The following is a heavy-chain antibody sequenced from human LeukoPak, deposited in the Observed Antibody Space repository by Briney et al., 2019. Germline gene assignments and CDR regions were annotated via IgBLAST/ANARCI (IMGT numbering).Heavy chain of an antibody. CDR1: GFTFSGYA. CDR2: ISWNSGSI. CDR3: AKEYTPGTMIAGS. J-gene: IGHJ5*02. D-gene: IGHD3-22*01. Sequence: PGGSLRLSCTTSGFTFSGYAMHWVRQAPGKGLEWVSGISWNSGSIGYADSVKGRFTISRDNAKNSLYLQMNSLRAEDTALYYCAKEYTPGTMIAGSWGQGTLVTVSS. V-gene: IGHV3-9*01.